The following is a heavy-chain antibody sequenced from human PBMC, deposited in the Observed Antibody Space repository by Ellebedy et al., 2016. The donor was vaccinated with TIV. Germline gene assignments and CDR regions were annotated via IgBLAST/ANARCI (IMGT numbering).Heavy chain of an antibody. J-gene: IGHJ5*02. V-gene: IGHV4-39*01. CDR3: ARHLRYSDWRILDL. CDR2: IFHSGTT. Sequence: MPGGSLRLSCTVSRVSITDPTYYWAWLRQPPGKGLDWLGTIFHSGTTYKSPALSSRGSISVDTSRNQFSLDLKSVTAADTAVYYCARHLRYSDWRILDLWGPGILVAVSS. CDR1: RVSITDPTYY. D-gene: IGHD3-9*01.